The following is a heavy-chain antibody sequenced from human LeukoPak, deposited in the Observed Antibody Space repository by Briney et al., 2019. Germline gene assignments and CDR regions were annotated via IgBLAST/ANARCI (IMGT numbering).Heavy chain of an antibody. V-gene: IGHV1-69*04. CDR3: ARSSSSWYYFDY. J-gene: IGHJ4*02. D-gene: IGHD6-13*01. Sequence: SVKVSCKASGGTFSSYAISWVRQAPGQGLEWMGRIIPILGIANYAQKFQGRVTITADKSTSTAYMELSSLRSEDTAVYYCARSSSSWYYFDYWGQGTLVTVSS. CDR1: GGTFSSYA. CDR2: IIPILGIA.